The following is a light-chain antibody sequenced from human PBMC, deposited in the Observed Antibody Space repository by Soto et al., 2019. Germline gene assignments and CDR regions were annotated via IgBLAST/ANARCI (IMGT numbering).Light chain of an antibody. CDR3: CSFSTSGTHV. Sequence: QSALTQPASVSGSPGQSITISCTGTSSDVGTYDYVSWHQQHPGKAPKLIIYDVNNRPSGVSSRFSGSKSGNTASLTISGLQAEYEADYYCCSFSTSGTHVFGTGTKVTVL. V-gene: IGLV2-14*01. CDR1: SSDVGTYDY. J-gene: IGLJ1*01. CDR2: DVN.